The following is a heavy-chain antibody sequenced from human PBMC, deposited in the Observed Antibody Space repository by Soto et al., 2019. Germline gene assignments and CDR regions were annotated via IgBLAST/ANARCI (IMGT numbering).Heavy chain of an antibody. J-gene: IGHJ4*02. V-gene: IGHV3-73*02. Sequence: EVHLVRSGGGLVQPGGSLKLSCAASGFIFSGSAKHWVRQASGKGLEWVGRIGRKAKNYATEYGASVEGRFTISRDDSKNTTFLLMNSLKSEDTAVYFFVRQWLVVSPLDHWGQGTLVTVSS. CDR1: GFIFSGSA. CDR3: VRQWLVVSPLDH. D-gene: IGHD6-19*01. CDR2: IGRKAKNYAT.